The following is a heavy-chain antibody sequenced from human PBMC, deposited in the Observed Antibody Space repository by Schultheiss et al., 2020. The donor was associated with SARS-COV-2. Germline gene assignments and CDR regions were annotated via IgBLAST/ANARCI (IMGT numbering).Heavy chain of an antibody. Sequence: SETLSLTCTVSGGSISGYYWSWIRQPPGKGLEWIGYIYYSGSTNYNPSLKSRVTISVDTSKNQFSLKLSSVTAADTAVYFCASESGSGSYDYWGQGTLVTVSS. J-gene: IGHJ4*02. CDR1: GGSISGYY. CDR3: ASESGSGSYDY. D-gene: IGHD1-26*01. CDR2: IYYSGST. V-gene: IGHV4-59*08.